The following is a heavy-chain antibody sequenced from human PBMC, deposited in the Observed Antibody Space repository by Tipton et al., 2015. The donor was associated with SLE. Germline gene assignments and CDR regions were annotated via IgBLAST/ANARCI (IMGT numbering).Heavy chain of an antibody. CDR2: INHSGST. J-gene: IGHJ3*02. Sequence: TLSLTCAVYGGSFSGYYWSWIRQPPGKGLEWIGEINHSGSTNYNPSLKSRVTISVDTSKNQFSLKLSSVTAADTAVYYCARGGSVVAARARASRAVQGAFDIWGQETMVTVSS. V-gene: IGHV4-34*01. CDR3: ARGGSVVAARARASRAVQGAFDI. CDR1: GGSFSGYY. D-gene: IGHD2-15*01.